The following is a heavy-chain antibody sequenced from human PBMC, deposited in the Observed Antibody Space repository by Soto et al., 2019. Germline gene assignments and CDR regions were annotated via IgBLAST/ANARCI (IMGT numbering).Heavy chain of an antibody. D-gene: IGHD3-22*01. CDR1: GYTFSSNG. J-gene: IGHJ4*02. CDR2: MSVYDGKT. CDR3: ARDGRYFDGNGYFDY. V-gene: IGHV1-18*01. Sequence: QVQLVQSGSAVRKPGTSVKVSCKTSGYTFSSNGVSWVRQAPGQGLEWMGWMSVYDGKTKYAEKFEGGATMNLNTSTTTSYMELRSLRSEDTSVYYCARDGRYFDGNGYFDYWGQGTRVTVSS.